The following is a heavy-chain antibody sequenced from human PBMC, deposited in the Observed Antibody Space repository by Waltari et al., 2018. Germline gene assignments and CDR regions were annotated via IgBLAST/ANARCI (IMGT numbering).Heavy chain of an antibody. CDR2: IYHSGST. Sequence: QLQLQESGSGLVKPSQTLSLTCVVSGGSISIGGHSRSWIRQPPGQRLACIGYIYHSGSTYYNPSLKSRVTISVDRAKNQFSLKLSSVTAADTAVYYCARADGSAPFDYWGQGTLVTVSS. D-gene: IGHD3-10*01. V-gene: IGHV4-30-2*01. CDR1: GGSISIGGHS. CDR3: ARADGSAPFDY. J-gene: IGHJ4*02.